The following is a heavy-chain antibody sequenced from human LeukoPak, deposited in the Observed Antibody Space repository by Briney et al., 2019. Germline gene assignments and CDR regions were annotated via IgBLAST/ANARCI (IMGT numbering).Heavy chain of an antibody. D-gene: IGHD6-19*01. V-gene: IGHV4-34*01. CDR3: ARIIPVLSSGWSYFDY. CDR2: INHSGST. J-gene: IGHJ4*02. Sequence: SETLSLTCAVYGGSFSGYYWSWIRQPPGKGLEWIGEINHSGSTNYNPSLKSRVTISVDTSKNQFSLKLSSVTAADTAVYYCARIIPVLSSGWSYFDYWGQGTLVTVSS. CDR1: GGSFSGYY.